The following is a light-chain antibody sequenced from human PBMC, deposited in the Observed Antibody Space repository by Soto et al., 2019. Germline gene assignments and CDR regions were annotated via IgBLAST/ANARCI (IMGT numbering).Light chain of an antibody. V-gene: IGLV1-40*01. CDR2: NNL. CDR1: SSNFGAGYE. J-gene: IGLJ1*01. CDR3: QSFDSSLRVYV. Sequence: QSVLTQPPSVSGAPGQRVTISCTGSSSNFGAGYEVHWYKQLPGAAHTLVIFNNLNRPSGVPERFSGSKSGTSASLVISGLQAEDEADYYCQSFDSSLRVYVFGSGTKV.